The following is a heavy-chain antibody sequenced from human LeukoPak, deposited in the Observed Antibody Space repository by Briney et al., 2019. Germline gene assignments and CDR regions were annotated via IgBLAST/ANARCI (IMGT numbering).Heavy chain of an antibody. Sequence: ASVKVSCKASGYIFTYYYMHWVRQAPGQGLEWMGWINPNSGGTNYAQKFQGRVTMTRDTSISTAYMELSRLRSDDTAVYYCARGDHIVVVATWGQGTLVIVSS. CDR1: GYIFTYYY. CDR3: ARGDHIVVVAT. J-gene: IGHJ5*02. V-gene: IGHV1-2*02. CDR2: INPNSGGT. D-gene: IGHD2-15*01.